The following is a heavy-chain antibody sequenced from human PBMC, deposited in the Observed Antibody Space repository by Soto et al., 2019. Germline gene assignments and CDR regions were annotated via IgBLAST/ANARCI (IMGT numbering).Heavy chain of an antibody. Sequence: ASVKVSCKASGYTFTSYDINWVRQATGQGLEWMGWMNPNSGNTGYAQKFQGRVTMTRNTSISTAYMELSSLRSEDTAVYYYARAEIAVAGDLDYWGQGTLVTVSS. CDR1: GYTFTSYD. J-gene: IGHJ4*02. CDR3: ARAEIAVAGDLDY. V-gene: IGHV1-8*01. CDR2: MNPNSGNT. D-gene: IGHD6-19*01.